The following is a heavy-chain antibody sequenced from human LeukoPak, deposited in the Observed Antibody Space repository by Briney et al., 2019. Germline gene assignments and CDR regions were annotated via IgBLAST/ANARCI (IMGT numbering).Heavy chain of an antibody. V-gene: IGHV4-34*01. CDR3: ARHRSEWELRTLFDY. Sequence: SETLSLTCAVYGGSFSGYYWSWIRQPPGKGLEWIGEINHSGSTNYNPSLKSRVTISVDTSKNQFSLKLSSVTAADTAVYYCARHRSEWELRTLFDYWGQGTLVTVSS. D-gene: IGHD1-26*01. CDR1: GGSFSGYY. CDR2: INHSGST. J-gene: IGHJ4*02.